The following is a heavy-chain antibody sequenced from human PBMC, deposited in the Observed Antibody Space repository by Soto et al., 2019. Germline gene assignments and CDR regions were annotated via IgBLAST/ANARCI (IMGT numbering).Heavy chain of an antibody. CDR3: ARARSGSDPHXY. J-gene: IGHJ4*02. Sequence: PSETLSLTCTVSGGSITGYYWSWIRQPPGKGLEWIGNIFYIGGTNYNPSLNSRVTISVDTSKKQFSLKLSSVTAADTALYYCARARSGSDPHXYWGQGTLVTVSS. D-gene: IGHD3-10*01. V-gene: IGHV4-59*01. CDR2: IFYIGGT. CDR1: GGSITGYY.